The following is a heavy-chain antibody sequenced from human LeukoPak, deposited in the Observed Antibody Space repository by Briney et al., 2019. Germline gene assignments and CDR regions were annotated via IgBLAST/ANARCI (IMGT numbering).Heavy chain of an antibody. V-gene: IGHV3-30*02. J-gene: IGHJ4*02. CDR3: AKGLGMAIAGTAFDY. Sequence: PGGSLRLSCAASGFTFSNYGMHWVRQAPGKGLEWVAFIRYDRSNKYYGDSVKGRFTISRDNSKNTLYLQMNSLRPEDTAVYYCAKGLGMAIAGTAFDYWGQGTLVTVSS. CDR1: GFTFSNYG. D-gene: IGHD6-13*01. CDR2: IRYDRSNK.